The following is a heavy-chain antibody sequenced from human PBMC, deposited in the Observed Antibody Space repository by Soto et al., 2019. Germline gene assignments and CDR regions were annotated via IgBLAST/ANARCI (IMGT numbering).Heavy chain of an antibody. V-gene: IGHV3-23*01. CDR1: GFTFSIYA. D-gene: IGHD6-19*01. CDR3: ARDQVADPYYYYGMDV. CDR2: ISGSGGST. J-gene: IGHJ6*02. Sequence: GGSLRLSCAASGFTFSIYAMSWVRQAPGKGLEWVSAISGSGGSTYYAASVKGRFTISRDNSKNMLYLQMNSLRAEGTAVFYCARDQVADPYYYYGMDVWGQGTTVTVSS.